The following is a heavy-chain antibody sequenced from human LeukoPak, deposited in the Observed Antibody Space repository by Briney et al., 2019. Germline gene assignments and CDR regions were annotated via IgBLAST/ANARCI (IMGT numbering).Heavy chain of an antibody. Sequence: ASVKVSCKASGFTFSDHYMHWLRQAPGQGLEWMGWIKPDSGATNYAQKFQGRFTVSRDVSISTLYMELSSLTSDDTAMYYCARDHDYGPDYWGQGPWSPSPQ. CDR2: IKPDSGAT. D-gene: IGHD4/OR15-4a*01. V-gene: IGHV1-2*02. CDR1: GFTFSDHY. CDR3: ARDHDYGPDY. J-gene: IGHJ4*02.